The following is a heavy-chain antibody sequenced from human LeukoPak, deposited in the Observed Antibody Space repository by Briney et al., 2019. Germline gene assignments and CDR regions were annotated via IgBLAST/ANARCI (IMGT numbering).Heavy chain of an antibody. V-gene: IGHV4-31*03. CDR1: GGSMNSGNYY. J-gene: IGHJ6*03. CDR3: ASSAATYYSYFYYCMGV. Sequence: SETLSLTCRVSGGSMNSGNYYWSWIRQHPGRGLEWIGYIYSSGTTYYNPSLKSRVTISVDTSKNQFSLILSSVTAADTAVYYCASSAATYYSYFYYCMGVWGNGTTVTVSS. CDR2: IYSSGTT. D-gene: IGHD6-25*01.